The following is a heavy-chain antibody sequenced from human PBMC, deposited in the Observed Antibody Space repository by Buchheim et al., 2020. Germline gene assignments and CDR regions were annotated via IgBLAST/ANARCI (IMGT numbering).Heavy chain of an antibody. CDR1: GYSFSTNW. V-gene: IGHV5-10-1*03. Sequence: EVQLVQSGAEVKKPGESLTISCQGFGYSFSTNWITWVRQMPGKGLEWMGRIDTNDFYTNYSPSFQGHVTISADKSIHTAYLQWSSLRASDTATYYCATGGPDSGVYLGVSYFYALDVWGQGTT. J-gene: IGHJ6*02. CDR3: ATGGPDSGVYLGVSYFYALDV. D-gene: IGHD4-17*01. CDR2: IDTNDFYT.